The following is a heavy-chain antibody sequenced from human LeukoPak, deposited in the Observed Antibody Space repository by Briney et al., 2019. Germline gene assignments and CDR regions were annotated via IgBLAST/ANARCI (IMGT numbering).Heavy chain of an antibody. CDR1: GFTFSSYA. CDR3: AKEIIGSSSWYSPAFDI. CDR2: ISGSGGST. D-gene: IGHD6-13*01. Sequence: PGASLRLSCAASGFTFSSYAMSWVRQAPGKGLEWVSAISGSGGSTYYADSVKGRFTISRDNSKNTLYLQMNSLRAEDTAVYYCAKEIIGSSSWYSPAFDIWGQGTMVTVSP. V-gene: IGHV3-23*01. J-gene: IGHJ3*02.